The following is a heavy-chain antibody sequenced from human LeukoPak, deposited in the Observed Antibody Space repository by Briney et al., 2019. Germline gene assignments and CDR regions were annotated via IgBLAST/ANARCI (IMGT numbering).Heavy chain of an antibody. J-gene: IGHJ3*02. CDR1: EYTFTNYR. D-gene: IGHD3-16*01. CDR3: ARLVPSKGGAFDI. Sequence: ASVKVSCKASEYTFTNYRIHWVRQAPGQGLEWMGIINPNGDRTTYVQNFQGRVTMTRDTSTSTLYMDLSSLRSEDTAVYYCARLVPSKGGAFDIWGQGTMVTVSS. V-gene: IGHV1-46*01. CDR2: INPNGDRT.